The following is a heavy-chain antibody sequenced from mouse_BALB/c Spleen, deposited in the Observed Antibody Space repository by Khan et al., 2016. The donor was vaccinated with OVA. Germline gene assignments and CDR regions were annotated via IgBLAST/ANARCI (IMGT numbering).Heavy chain of an antibody. CDR2: INTYTGEP. CDR1: GYTFTNYG. V-gene: IGHV9-1*02. CDR3: ARGASYWYFDV. Sequence: QVQLQQSGPELKKPGETVKISCKASGYTFTNYGMNWVKQAPGKGLKWMGWINTYTGEPTYTDDFKGRFAFSLETSASTAYLQINNLKNEDMATYCWARGASYWYFDVWGAGTTVTVAS. J-gene: IGHJ1*01.